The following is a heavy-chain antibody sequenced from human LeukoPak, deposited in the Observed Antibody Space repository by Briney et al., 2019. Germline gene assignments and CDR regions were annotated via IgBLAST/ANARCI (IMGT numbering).Heavy chain of an antibody. Sequence: GASVKVSCKASGYTFTGYYMHWVRQAPGQGLEWMGWINPNSGGTNYAQKFQGRVTMTRDTSISTAYMELSRLRSDDTAVYYCARGAIVVVPAAPKLDNWFDPWGQGTLVTVSS. V-gene: IGHV1-2*02. CDR3: ARGAIVVVPAAPKLDNWFDP. CDR1: GYTFTGYY. J-gene: IGHJ5*02. CDR2: INPNSGGT. D-gene: IGHD2-2*01.